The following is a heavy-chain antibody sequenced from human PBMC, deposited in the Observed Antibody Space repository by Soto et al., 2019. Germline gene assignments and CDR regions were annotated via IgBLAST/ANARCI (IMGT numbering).Heavy chain of an antibody. V-gene: IGHV3-48*02. CDR2: ISSSGRTI. CDR3: AREGRRGNIAGWGSIFDY. J-gene: IGHJ4*02. Sequence: EVQLVESGGNLVQPGGSLRLSCAASGFTFSNYNMNWVRQAPGKGLEWVAYISSSGRTIYYADSVKGRFSFSRDNAENSLYLQMNSLRDEDTALYYCAREGRRGNIAGWGSIFDYWGQGTLVTVSS. CDR1: GFTFSNYN. D-gene: IGHD3-16*01.